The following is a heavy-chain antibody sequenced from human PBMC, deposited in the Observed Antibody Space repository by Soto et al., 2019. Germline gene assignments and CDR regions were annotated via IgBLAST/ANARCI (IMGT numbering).Heavy chain of an antibody. Sequence: SETLSLTCTVSGGSVSSGSYYWSWIRQPPGKGLEWIGYIYYSGSTNYNPSLKSRVTISVDTSKNQFSLKLSSVTAADTAVYSCARHDSSESRYYYYCMDLWGPGTMLTVSS. CDR2: IYYSGST. CDR3: ARHDSSESRYYYYCMDL. CDR1: GGSVSSGSYY. V-gene: IGHV4-61*01. D-gene: IGHD3-22*01. J-gene: IGHJ6*02.